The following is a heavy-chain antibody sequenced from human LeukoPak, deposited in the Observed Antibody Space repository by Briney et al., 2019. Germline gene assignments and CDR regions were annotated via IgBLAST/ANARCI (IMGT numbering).Heavy chain of an antibody. V-gene: IGHV3-66*01. D-gene: IGHD6-13*01. J-gene: IGHJ6*02. CDR3: ASDSEQQVDAPDV. CDR2: TYNDGST. CDR1: GFTVSSNF. Sequence: GSLRFSWAASGFTVSSNFWAWVRRAPGKGLGWVSITYNDGSTYYADSVKGRFTISRDSSNNTVYLQMTSLRAEDTALYYCASDSEQQVDAPDVWGQGTTVTVSS.